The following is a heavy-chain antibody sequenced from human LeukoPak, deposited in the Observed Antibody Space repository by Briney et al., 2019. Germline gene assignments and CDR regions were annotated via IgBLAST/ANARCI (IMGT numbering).Heavy chain of an antibody. CDR1: GFTFSSYS. CDR2: ISSSSTI. D-gene: IGHD5-18*01. Sequence: PGGSLRLSCAASGFTFSSYSMNWVRQAPGKGLEWVSYISSSSTIYYADSVKGRFTISRDNAKNSLYLQMNSLRAEDTAVYYCARDRKIQPLDYWGQGTLVTVSS. CDR3: ARDRKIQPLDY. V-gene: IGHV3-48*01. J-gene: IGHJ4*02.